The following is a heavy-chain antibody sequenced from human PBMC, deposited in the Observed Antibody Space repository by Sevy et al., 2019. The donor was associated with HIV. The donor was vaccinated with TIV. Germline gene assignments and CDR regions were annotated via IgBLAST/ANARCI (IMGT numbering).Heavy chain of an antibody. CDR1: GFTFSSYW. D-gene: IGHD6-13*01. CDR3: GRVPVAAAGTGIDY. CDR2: IYVDGRTA. J-gene: IGHJ4*02. V-gene: IGHV3-74*01. Sequence: GGSLRLSCAASGFTFSSYWMHWVHQAPGKGLVWLSRIYVDGRTASYADSVKGRFAISRDNAKNTLYLQMNSLRDEDTAVYYCGRVPVAAAGTGIDYWGQGTLVTVSS.